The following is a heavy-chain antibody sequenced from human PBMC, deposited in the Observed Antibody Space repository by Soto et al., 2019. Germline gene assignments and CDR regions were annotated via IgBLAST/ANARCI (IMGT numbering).Heavy chain of an antibody. J-gene: IGHJ4*02. D-gene: IGHD4-17*01. V-gene: IGHV3-48*02. CDR2: ISTTSGVI. CDR1: GFIFSSSP. CDR3: AREGIGAYFDH. Sequence: GGSLRLSCAASGFIFSSSPMNWVRQAPGKGLEWVSFISTTSGVIYYADSVKGRFTISRDNAKNTLDLQMNSLRDEDTAFYYCAREGIGAYFDHWGQGTLVTVSS.